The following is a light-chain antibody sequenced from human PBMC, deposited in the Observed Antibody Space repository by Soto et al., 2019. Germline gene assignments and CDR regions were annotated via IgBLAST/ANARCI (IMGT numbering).Light chain of an antibody. J-gene: IGKJ1*01. CDR3: VQGTHWPRA. Sequence: VMTQSPLSLPVTLGQPAAISCSSSQSLVHSDGNTYLNWLQQRPGQSPRRLIYKVSNRDSGVPDRFSGSGSGTDFTLTISRVEAEDIGVYYCVQGTHWPRAFGQGTKVDIK. V-gene: IGKV2-30*02. CDR1: QSLVHSDGNTY. CDR2: KVS.